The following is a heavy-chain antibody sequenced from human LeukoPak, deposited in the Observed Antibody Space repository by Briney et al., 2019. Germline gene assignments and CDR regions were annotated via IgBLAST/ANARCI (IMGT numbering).Heavy chain of an antibody. CDR1: GFTFSSYG. V-gene: IGHV3-30*18. D-gene: IGHD3-10*01. Sequence: GGSLRLSCAASGFTFSSYGMHWVRQAPGKGLEWVAVISYDGSNKYYADSVKGRFTISRDNSKNMLYLQMNSLRAEDTAVYYCAKDYYPVLAKFLNWFDPWGQGTLVTVSS. CDR2: ISYDGSNK. J-gene: IGHJ5*02. CDR3: AKDYYPVLAKFLNWFDP.